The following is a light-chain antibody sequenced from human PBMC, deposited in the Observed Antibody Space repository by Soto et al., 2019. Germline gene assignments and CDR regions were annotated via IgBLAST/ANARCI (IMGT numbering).Light chain of an antibody. CDR3: HQSYSVPLT. Sequence: DIQMTQSPSSLSASVGDRLTITCRASQTISSYLNWYQQKPGKAPKLLIYAASSLQSGVPSRFSGSGSGTDFTLTITSLQSEDFATYFCHQSYSVPLTFGGGTKVEIK. CDR1: QTISSY. V-gene: IGKV1-39*01. CDR2: AAS. J-gene: IGKJ4*01.